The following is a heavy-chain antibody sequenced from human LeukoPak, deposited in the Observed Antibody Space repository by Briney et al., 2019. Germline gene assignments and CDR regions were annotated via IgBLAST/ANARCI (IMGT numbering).Heavy chain of an antibody. J-gene: IGHJ3*02. Sequence: GGSLRLSCAASGFTFSSYSMNWVRQAPGKGLEWVSSISSSSSYIYYADSVKGRFTISRDNSKNTLYLQMNSLRAEDTAVYYCAKEGSYWPFDAFDIWGQGTMVTVSS. CDR3: AKEGSYWPFDAFDI. V-gene: IGHV3-21*04. CDR2: ISSSSSYI. D-gene: IGHD1-26*01. CDR1: GFTFSSYS.